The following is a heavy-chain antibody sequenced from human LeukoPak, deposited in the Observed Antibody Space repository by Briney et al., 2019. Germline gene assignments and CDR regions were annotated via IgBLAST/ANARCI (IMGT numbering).Heavy chain of an antibody. J-gene: IGHJ4*02. CDR1: GFTFSSYW. CDR3: ARDNAGEDY. D-gene: IGHD1-1*01. CDR2: IKQDGSEK. V-gene: IGHV3-7*01. Sequence: GGSLRLSCAVSGFTFSSYWMSWVRQAPGKGLEWVANIKQDGSEKYYVDSVKGRFTISRDNAKNSLYLQMNSLRAEDTAVYYCARDNAGEDYWGQGTLVTVSS.